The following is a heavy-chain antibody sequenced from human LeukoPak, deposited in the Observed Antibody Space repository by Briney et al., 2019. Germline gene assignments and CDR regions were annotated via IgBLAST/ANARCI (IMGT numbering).Heavy chain of an antibody. V-gene: IGHV3-7*01. D-gene: IGHD2-8*01. CDR1: GFTYSSCW. Sequence: GGSVTLSCGVCGFTYSSCWMRWLRQATGKGLEWVATIKQDGSEKYYMDSVKGRFTIARDDAKNSLYSQMNRLRPEDTAVYYLGRYCTIAICSRRNFDYCSQGTLVTVSS. J-gene: IGHJ4*02. CDR3: GRYCTIAICSRRNFDY. CDR2: IKQDGSEK.